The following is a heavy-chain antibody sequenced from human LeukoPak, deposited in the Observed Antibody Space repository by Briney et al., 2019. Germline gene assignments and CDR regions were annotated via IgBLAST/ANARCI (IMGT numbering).Heavy chain of an antibody. D-gene: IGHD3-22*01. CDR1: GYTFTSYY. J-gene: IGHJ4*02. CDR2: INPSGGST. V-gene: IGHV1-46*01. Sequence: GASVKVSCKASGYTFTSYYMHWVRQAPGQGLEWMGIINPSGGSTSYAQKFQGRVTMTRDMSTSTVYMELSSLRSEDTAVYYCARVNYYDSSGYYAVGYYFDYWGRGTLVTLSS. CDR3: ARVNYYDSSGYYAVGYYFDY.